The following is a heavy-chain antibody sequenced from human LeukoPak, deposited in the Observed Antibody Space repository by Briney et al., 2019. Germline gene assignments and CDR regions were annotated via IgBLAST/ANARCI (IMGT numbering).Heavy chain of an antibody. CDR3: AKDYYDISGSRYDF. CDR1: GFTFNSYA. D-gene: IGHD3-22*01. Sequence: GGSLRLSCAASGFTFNSYAIHWVRQAPGKGLEWVAVISYDGSNKYYADSVRGRFTISRDNSKNTLYMQVNSLRAEDTAVYYCAKDYYDISGSRYDFWGQGTLVTVSS. J-gene: IGHJ4*02. CDR2: ISYDGSNK. V-gene: IGHV3-30*04.